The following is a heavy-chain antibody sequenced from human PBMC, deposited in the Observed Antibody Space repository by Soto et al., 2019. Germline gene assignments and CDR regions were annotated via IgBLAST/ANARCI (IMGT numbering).Heavy chain of an antibody. CDR1: GGTFSSYA. D-gene: IGHD1-26*01. V-gene: IGHV1-69*06. Sequence: QVQLVQSGAEVKKPGSSVKVSCKASGGTFSSYAISWVRQAPGQGLEWMGGIIPIFGTANYAQKFQGRVTITADKSTSTAYMELISLRSEDTAVYYCARGSWWELPTAPYYYYGMDVWGQGTTVTVSS. CDR2: IIPIFGTA. J-gene: IGHJ6*02. CDR3: ARGSWWELPTAPYYYYGMDV.